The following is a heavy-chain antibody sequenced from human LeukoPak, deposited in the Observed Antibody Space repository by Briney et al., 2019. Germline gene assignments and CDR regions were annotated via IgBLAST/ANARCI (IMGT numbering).Heavy chain of an antibody. Sequence: SVELSCKASGGTFSSYAISWVRQAPGPGLEWMGGIIPIFGTANYAQKFQGRVTITADESTSTAYMELSSLRSEDTAVYYCARGYSQWLAYYFDYWGQGTLVTVSS. CDR3: ARGYSQWLAYYFDY. D-gene: IGHD6-19*01. CDR2: IIPIFGTA. V-gene: IGHV1-69*13. CDR1: GGTFSSYA. J-gene: IGHJ4*02.